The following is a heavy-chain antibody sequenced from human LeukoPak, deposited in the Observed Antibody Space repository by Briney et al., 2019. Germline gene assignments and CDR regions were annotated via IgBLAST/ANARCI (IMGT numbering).Heavy chain of an antibody. CDR1: GYTFTGYY. V-gene: IGHV1-2*02. J-gene: IGHJ4*02. CDR3: ARVPNPVLRYFDWLLLGYFDY. D-gene: IGHD3-9*01. Sequence: ASVKVSCKASGYTFTGYYMHWVRQAPGQGLEWMGWINPNSGGTNYAQKFQGRVTMTRDTSISTAYMELRSLRSDDTAVYYCARVPNPVLRYFDWLLLGYFDYWGQGTLVTVSS. CDR2: INPNSGGT.